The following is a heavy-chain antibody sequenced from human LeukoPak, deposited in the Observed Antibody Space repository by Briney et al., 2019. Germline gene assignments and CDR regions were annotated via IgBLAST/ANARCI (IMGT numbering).Heavy chain of an antibody. CDR1: GFTFSSYS. D-gene: IGHD5-18*01. CDR2: ISSSSSYI. J-gene: IGHJ4*02. V-gene: IGHV3-21*01. Sequence: PGGSLRLSCAACGFTFSSYSMNWVRQAPGKGLEWVSSISSSSSYIYYADSVKGRFTISRDNAKNSLYLQMNSLRAEDTAVYYCARNKKGDRYTFGHDYWGQGTLVTVSS. CDR3: ARNKKGDRYTFGHDY.